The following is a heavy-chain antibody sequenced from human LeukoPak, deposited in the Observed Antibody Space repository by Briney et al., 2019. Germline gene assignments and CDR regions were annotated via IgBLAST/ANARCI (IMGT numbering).Heavy chain of an antibody. CDR3: AKAVGKYSGSSLDY. D-gene: IGHD1-26*01. Sequence: GGSLRLSCAASGFTFSNDGTHWVRQAPGKGLEWVTFIPYDGSNKYYVDSVKGRFTISRDKNTLYLQMNSLRAEDTAVYYCAKAVGKYSGSSLDYWGQGTLVTVSS. V-gene: IGHV3-30*02. J-gene: IGHJ4*02. CDR2: IPYDGSNK. CDR1: GFTFSNDG.